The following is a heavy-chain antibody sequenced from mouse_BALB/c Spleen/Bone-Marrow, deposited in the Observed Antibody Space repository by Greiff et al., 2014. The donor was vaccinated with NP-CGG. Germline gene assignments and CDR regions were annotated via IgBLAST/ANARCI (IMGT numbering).Heavy chain of an antibody. Sequence: EVQLQQSGAELVKPGASVKLSCTASGFNIKDTYMHWVKQRPEQGLEWIGRIDPANGNTKYDPKFQGKATITADTSSNTAYLQLSSLTSEGAAVYYCASYYYGSSGFAYWGQGTLVTVSA. D-gene: IGHD1-1*01. V-gene: IGHV14-3*02. CDR2: IDPANGNT. J-gene: IGHJ3*01. CDR3: ASYYYGSSGFAY. CDR1: GFNIKDTY.